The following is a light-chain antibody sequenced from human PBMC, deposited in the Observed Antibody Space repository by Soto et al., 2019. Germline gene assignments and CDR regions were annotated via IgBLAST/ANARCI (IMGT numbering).Light chain of an antibody. Sequence: DVQMTQSPSTLSSSVGDRVTITCRASQSIDTWLAWYQQKPGKAPRLLIYDASDLESGVPSRFSGSGSETEFTLTINGLQTDDIETYYCQQYENFSPTFGPGTKVSIK. CDR3: QQYENFSPT. J-gene: IGKJ3*01. CDR1: QSIDTW. V-gene: IGKV1-5*01. CDR2: DAS.